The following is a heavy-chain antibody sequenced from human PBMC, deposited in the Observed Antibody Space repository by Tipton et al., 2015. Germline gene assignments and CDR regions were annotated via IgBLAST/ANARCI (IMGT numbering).Heavy chain of an antibody. V-gene: IGHV4-38-2*02. CDR1: GYSISSGRF. Sequence: GLVKPSETLSLNCAVSGYSISSGRFWGWFRQPPGKGLEWLATLSPGGVTNYNPSLKSRVTISVDTSKTQFSLTLNSVAAADTAVYYCARDLEHGMDVWGHGTTVTVSS. CDR3: ARDLEHGMDV. J-gene: IGHJ6*02. D-gene: IGHD5-24*01. CDR2: LSPGGVT.